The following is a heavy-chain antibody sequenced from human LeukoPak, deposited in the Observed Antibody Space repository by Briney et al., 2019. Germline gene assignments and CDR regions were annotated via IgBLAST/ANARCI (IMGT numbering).Heavy chain of an antibody. V-gene: IGHV3-48*04. Sequence: PGGSLRLSCAASGFTFSSFDISWVRQAPGKGLEWVSYISGSGTTIKYADSVKGRFTISRDNAKNSLYLQMNSLRAEDTAVYYCARFGYVAAVDLWGQGTLVTVSS. D-gene: IGHD2-15*01. J-gene: IGHJ4*02. CDR3: ARFGYVAAVDL. CDR1: GFTFSSFD. CDR2: ISGSGTTI.